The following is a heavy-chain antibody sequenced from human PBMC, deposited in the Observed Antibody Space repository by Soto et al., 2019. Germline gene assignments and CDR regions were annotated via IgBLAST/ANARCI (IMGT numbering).Heavy chain of an antibody. CDR3: ARAMAMTTVTTVGY. V-gene: IGHV4-61*01. D-gene: IGHD4-17*01. CDR1: GGSVSSGSYY. CDR2: IYYSGST. J-gene: IGHJ4*02. Sequence: SETLSLTCTVSGGSVSSGSYYWSWIRQPPGKGLEWIGYIYYSGSTNYNPSLKSRVTISVDTSKNQFSLKLSSVTAADTAVYYCARAMAMTTVTTVGYWGQGTLVTVSS.